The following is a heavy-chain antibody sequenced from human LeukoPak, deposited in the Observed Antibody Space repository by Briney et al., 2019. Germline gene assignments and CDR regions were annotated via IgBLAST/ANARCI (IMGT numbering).Heavy chain of an antibody. CDR1: GFTLSSYS. J-gene: IGHJ3*02. CDR2: ISSSSSYM. Sequence: GGSLRLSCAVSGFTLSSYSMNWVRQAPGKGLEWVSSISSSSSYMYYADSVRGQFTISRDNVKNSLYLQMNSLRAEDTAVYYCARGEASYYDFWSGERQDAFDIWGQGTMVTVSS. D-gene: IGHD3-3*01. V-gene: IGHV3-21*01. CDR3: ARGEASYYDFWSGERQDAFDI.